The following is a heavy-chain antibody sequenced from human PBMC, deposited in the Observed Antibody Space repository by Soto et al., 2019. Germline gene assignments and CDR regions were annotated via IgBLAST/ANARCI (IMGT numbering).Heavy chain of an antibody. CDR3: ARAGFDFGSGSYTADSDY. CDR1: GFTFSDYY. D-gene: IGHD3-3*01. Sequence: GGSLRLSCAASGFTFSDYYMRWIRQAPGQGPEWVSYIDSATLYTTYSDSVKGRFTISRDNAKNSVFLQMNSLGAEDTVVYYCARAGFDFGSGSYTADSDYWGQGTQVTVSS. CDR2: IDSATLYT. V-gene: IGHV3-11*06. J-gene: IGHJ4*02.